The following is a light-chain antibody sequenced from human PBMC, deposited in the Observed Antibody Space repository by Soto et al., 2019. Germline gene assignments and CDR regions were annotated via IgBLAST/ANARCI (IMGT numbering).Light chain of an antibody. Sequence: DIVMTQSPLSLPVTPGEAASISCRSSQSLLHNNGYNYLDWYLQKPGQSPQLLIYLGSNRDSGVPDRFSGSVSGTDFTLRITSVEAEDVGVYYCMQALQFPWTFGQGTQVDIK. CDR3: MQALQFPWT. V-gene: IGKV2-28*01. CDR2: LGS. J-gene: IGKJ1*01. CDR1: QSLLHNNGYNY.